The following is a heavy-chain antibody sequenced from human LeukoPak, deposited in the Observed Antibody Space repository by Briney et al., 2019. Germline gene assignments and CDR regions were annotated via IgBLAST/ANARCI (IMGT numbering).Heavy chain of an antibody. J-gene: IGHJ4*02. D-gene: IGHD1-26*01. CDR3: ATHLGATLFDY. Sequence: GASVKVSCKVSGHTLIQLSMQWVRRAPGKGLEWMLNLDPEHGEPIYAQRFQGRVTMAAVTSTDTAYMERMSLGAEDTAVYYCATHLGATLFDYWGQGTLVTVSS. V-gene: IGHV1-24*01. CDR2: LDPEHGEP. CDR1: GHTLIQLS.